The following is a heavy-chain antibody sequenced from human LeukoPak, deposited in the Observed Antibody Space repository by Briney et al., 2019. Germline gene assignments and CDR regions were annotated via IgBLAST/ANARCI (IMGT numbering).Heavy chain of an antibody. CDR2: INSDGGST. CDR3: ATVGMGATIGY. D-gene: IGHD1-26*01. Sequence: TGGSLRLSCAASGFTFSSYWMHWVRQAPGKGLVWVSRINSDGGSTNYADSVKGRFTISRDNAQNTLYLQMNSLRVEDTAVYYCATVGMGATIGYWGQGTLVTVSS. CDR1: GFTFSSYW. V-gene: IGHV3-74*01. J-gene: IGHJ4*02.